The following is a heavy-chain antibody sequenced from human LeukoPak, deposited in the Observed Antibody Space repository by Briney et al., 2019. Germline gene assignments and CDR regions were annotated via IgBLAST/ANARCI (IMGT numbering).Heavy chain of an antibody. J-gene: IGHJ4*02. D-gene: IGHD3-22*01. CDR3: AKDPSYYYDSTTRFDY. Sequence: PGGSLRLSCAASGFTLSSYAMSWVRQSPGKGLEWVSAISGSDGGTYYADSVKGRFTISRDNSKNTLSLQMNSLRAEDTAVYYCAKDPSYYYDSTTRFDYWGQGTLVTVSS. CDR1: GFTLSSYA. V-gene: IGHV3-23*01. CDR2: ISGSDGGT.